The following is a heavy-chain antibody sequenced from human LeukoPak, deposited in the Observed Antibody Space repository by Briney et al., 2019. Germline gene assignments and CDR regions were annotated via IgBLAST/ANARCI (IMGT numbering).Heavy chain of an antibody. J-gene: IGHJ6*02. D-gene: IGHD3-16*01. Sequence: GGSLRLSCAASGFTFSSYAMHWVRQAPGKGLEWVAVISYDGSNKYYADSVKGRFTISRDNSKNTLYLQMNSLRAEDTAVYYCAKGGYYYYGMDVWGQGTTVTVSS. CDR3: AKGGYYYYGMDV. CDR2: ISYDGSNK. V-gene: IGHV3-30-3*01. CDR1: GFTFSSYA.